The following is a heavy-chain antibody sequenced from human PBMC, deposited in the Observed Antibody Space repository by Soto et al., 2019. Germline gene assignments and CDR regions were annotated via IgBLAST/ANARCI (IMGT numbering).Heavy chain of an antibody. CDR1: GGSFSGYY. J-gene: IGHJ4*02. CDR3: ARGARRYCSGGSCYSDFDY. CDR2: INHSGST. V-gene: IGHV4-34*01. D-gene: IGHD2-15*01. Sequence: QVQLQQWGAGLLKPSETLSLTCAVYGGSFSGYYWSWIRQPPGKGLEWIGEINHSGSTNYNPSLMSRVTISVDTSKNQFSLKLSSVTAADTAVYYCARGARRYCSGGSCYSDFDYWGQGTLVTVSS.